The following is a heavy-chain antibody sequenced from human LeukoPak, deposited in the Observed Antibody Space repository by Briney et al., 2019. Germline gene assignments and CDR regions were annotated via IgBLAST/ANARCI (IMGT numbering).Heavy chain of an antibody. CDR1: GFTFSDHC. D-gene: IGHD5-24*01. V-gene: IGHV3-11*01. J-gene: IGHJ4*02. Sequence: GGSLRLSCAASGFTFSDHCMSWNRQAPGKGLEWVSYISASGDTIYYADSVKGRFTISRDNARNSLYLQMSSLRAEDTAVYYCAARSVASSPEAYWGQGTLVTVSS. CDR2: ISASGDTI. CDR3: AARSVASSPEAY.